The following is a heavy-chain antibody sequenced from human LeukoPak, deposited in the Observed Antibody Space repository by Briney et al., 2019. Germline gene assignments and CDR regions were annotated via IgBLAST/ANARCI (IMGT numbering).Heavy chain of an antibody. CDR1: GFTFSSYS. D-gene: IGHD2-15*01. Sequence: GGSLRLSCAASGFTFSSYSMNWVRQAPGKGLEWVSSISSSSSYIYYADSVKGRFAISRDNAKNSLYLQMNSLRAEDTAVYYCARDSVYCGGGSCYSFDYWGQGTLVTVSS. J-gene: IGHJ4*02. CDR2: ISSSSSYI. V-gene: IGHV3-21*01. CDR3: ARDSVYCGGGSCYSFDY.